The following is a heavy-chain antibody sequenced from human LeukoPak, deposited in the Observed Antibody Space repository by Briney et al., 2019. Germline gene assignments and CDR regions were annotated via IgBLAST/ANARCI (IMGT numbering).Heavy chain of an antibody. Sequence: KASETLSLTCTVSGGSISSSSYYWGWIRQPPGKGLEWIGSIYYSGSTYYNPSLKSRVTISVDTSKNQFSLKLSSVTAADTAVYYCARSPEYSSGYMTWGQGTLVTVSS. D-gene: IGHD6-19*01. V-gene: IGHV4-39*07. J-gene: IGHJ5*02. CDR1: GGSISSSSYY. CDR2: IYYSGST. CDR3: ARSPEYSSGYMT.